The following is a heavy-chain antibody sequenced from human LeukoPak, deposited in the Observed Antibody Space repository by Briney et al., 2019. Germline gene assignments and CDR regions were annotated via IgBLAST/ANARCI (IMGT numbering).Heavy chain of an antibody. Sequence: SETLSLTCAVYGGSFSGYYWSWIRQPPGKGLEWIGEINHSGSTNYNPSLKSRVTISVDTSKNQFSLKLSSVTAADTAVYYCARHPRGSYRIDYWGQGTLVTVSS. J-gene: IGHJ4*02. V-gene: IGHV4-34*01. CDR3: ARHPRGSYRIDY. CDR2: INHSGST. CDR1: GGSFSGYY. D-gene: IGHD1-26*01.